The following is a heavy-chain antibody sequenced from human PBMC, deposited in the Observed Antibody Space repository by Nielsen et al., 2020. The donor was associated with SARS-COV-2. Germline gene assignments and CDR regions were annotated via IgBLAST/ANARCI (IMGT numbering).Heavy chain of an antibody. V-gene: IGHV5-51*01. D-gene: IGHD4-23*01. CDR1: GYTFTSYW. CDR3: ARNTYGGSTDY. Sequence: GESLKISCQGSGYTFTSYWIGWVRQMPGKGLEWMGVIYPRDSDTRYNPSFQGQVTISADKSISTVYLQWSGLKVSDSAMYYCARNTYGGSTDYWGQGTLVTVSS. J-gene: IGHJ4*02. CDR2: IYPRDSDT.